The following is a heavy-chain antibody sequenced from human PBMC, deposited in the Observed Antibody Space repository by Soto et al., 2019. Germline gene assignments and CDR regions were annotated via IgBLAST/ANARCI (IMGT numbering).Heavy chain of an antibody. Sequence: SETLSLTCTVSGGSISSSSYYWGWIRQPPGKGLEWIGSIYYSGSTYYNPSLKSRVTISVDTSKNQFSLKLSSVTAADTAVYYCARHVTEDYDFWSGHGGPLDYWGQGTLVTVSS. V-gene: IGHV4-39*01. CDR1: GGSISSSSYY. D-gene: IGHD3-3*01. CDR2: IYYSGST. CDR3: ARHVTEDYDFWSGHGGPLDY. J-gene: IGHJ4*02.